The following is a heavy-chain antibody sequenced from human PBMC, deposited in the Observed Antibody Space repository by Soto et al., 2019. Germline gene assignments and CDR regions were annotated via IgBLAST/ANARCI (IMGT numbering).Heavy chain of an antibody. V-gene: IGHV1-3*01. Sequence: ASVKVSCKASGYTFADYAMHWVRQAPGQRLEWMGWINGGNGDTKYSQNFQGRVTITRDTSASTAYMEVNSLTSEDTAVYFCARGADEGWPLACWGQGTLVTVSS. CDR2: INGGNGDT. CDR1: GYTFADYA. J-gene: IGHJ4*02. CDR3: ARGADEGWPLAC. D-gene: IGHD6-19*01.